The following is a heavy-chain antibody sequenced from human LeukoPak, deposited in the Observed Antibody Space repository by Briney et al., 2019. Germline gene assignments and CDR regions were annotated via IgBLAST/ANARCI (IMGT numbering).Heavy chain of an antibody. V-gene: IGHV3-48*03. CDR2: ISSSGSTI. CDR3: ARDSSGWGDAFDI. D-gene: IGHD6-19*01. Sequence: PGGSLRLSCAASGFTFSSYEMNWVRQAPGKGLEWVSYISSSGSTIYYADSVKGRFTISRDNTKNSLYLQMNSLRAEDTAVYYCARDSSGWGDAFDIWGQGTMVTVSS. CDR1: GFTFSSYE. J-gene: IGHJ3*02.